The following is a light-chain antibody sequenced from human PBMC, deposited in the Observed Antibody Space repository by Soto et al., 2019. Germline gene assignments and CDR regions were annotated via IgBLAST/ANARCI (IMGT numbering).Light chain of an antibody. Sequence: DIQMTQSPSTLSASVGDRVTITCRASQSVSSWLAWCQQKPGKAPKLLIYKASSLESGVPSRFSSSGSGTEFTLTISSLQPDDFTTYYCQQYDTYPWTFGQGTKVEIK. CDR1: QSVSSW. CDR2: KAS. J-gene: IGKJ1*01. V-gene: IGKV1-5*03. CDR3: QQYDTYPWT.